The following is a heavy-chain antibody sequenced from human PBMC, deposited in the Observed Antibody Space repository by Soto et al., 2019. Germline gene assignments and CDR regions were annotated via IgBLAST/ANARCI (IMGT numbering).Heavy chain of an antibody. CDR2: IYYSGRT. CDR3: ARSRMVATTSFDK. CDR1: GGSISSFY. J-gene: IGHJ4*02. D-gene: IGHD5-12*01. V-gene: IGHV4-59*01. Sequence: PSETLSLTCTLSGGSISSFYWSWIRQPPGKGLEWIGYIYYSGRTNYNPSLKSRVTISVDTSKNQFSLKLSSVTAADTAIYYCARSRMVATTSFDKWGQGTLVTVSS.